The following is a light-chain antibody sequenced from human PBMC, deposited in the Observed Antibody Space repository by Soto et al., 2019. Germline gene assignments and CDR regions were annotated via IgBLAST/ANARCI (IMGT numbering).Light chain of an antibody. V-gene: IGKV3-20*01. J-gene: IGKJ1*01. Sequence: EIVLTQSPATLSLSPGERATLSCRATQSVRSSLAWYRQQPGQDPRLLIYDASSRDTGIPDRVSGSGSGTDFTLTISRLEPEDLAVYDGQQYGSSPPTFGQGTKVDIK. CDR3: QQYGSSPPT. CDR1: QSVRSS. CDR2: DAS.